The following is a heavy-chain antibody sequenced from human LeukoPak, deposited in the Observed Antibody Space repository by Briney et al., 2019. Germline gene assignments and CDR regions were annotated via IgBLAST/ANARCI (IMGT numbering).Heavy chain of an antibody. J-gene: IGHJ4*02. CDR2: ISWNSGSI. D-gene: IGHD6-13*01. CDR1: GFTFDDYA. Sequence: SGGSLRLSCAASGFTFDDYAMHWVRQAPGKGLEWVSGISWNSGSIGYADSVKGRFTISRDNAKNSLYLQMNSLRAEDTALYYCAKDSIAAAGDIDYWGQGTLVTVSS. V-gene: IGHV3-9*01. CDR3: AKDSIAAAGDIDY.